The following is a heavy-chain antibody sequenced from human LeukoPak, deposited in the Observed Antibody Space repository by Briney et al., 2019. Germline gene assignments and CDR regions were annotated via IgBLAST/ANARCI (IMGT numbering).Heavy chain of an antibody. CDR2: ISSSSSYI. CDR1: GFTFSSYS. V-gene: IGHV3-21*01. D-gene: IGHD4-17*01. J-gene: IGHJ6*02. CDR3: ARDDYGDYAGNYYYYGMDV. Sequence: KAGGSLRLSCAASGFTFSSYSMNWVRQAPGKGLEWVSSISSSSSYIYYADSVKGRFTISRDNAKNSLYLQMNSLRAEDTAVYYCARDDYGDYAGNYYYYGMDVWGQGTTVTVSS.